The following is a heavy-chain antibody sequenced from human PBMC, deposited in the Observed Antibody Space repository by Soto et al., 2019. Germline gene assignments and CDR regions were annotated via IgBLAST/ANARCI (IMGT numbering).Heavy chain of an antibody. Sequence: EVQLVESGGGLVKPGGSLRLSCAASGFTFSSYSMNWVRQAPGKGLEWVSSISSSSSYIYYADSVKGRFTISRDNAKNSLYLPMNSLRAEDTAVYYCARLNAYYYGMDVWGQGTTVTVSS. CDR3: ARLNAYYYGMDV. D-gene: IGHD1-1*01. V-gene: IGHV3-21*01. J-gene: IGHJ6*02. CDR2: ISSSSSYI. CDR1: GFTFSSYS.